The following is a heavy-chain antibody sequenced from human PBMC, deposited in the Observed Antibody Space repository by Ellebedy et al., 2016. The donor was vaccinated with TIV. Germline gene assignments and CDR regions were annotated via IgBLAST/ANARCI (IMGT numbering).Heavy chain of an antibody. CDR3: ARRRYFDD. J-gene: IGHJ4*02. CDR1: GGSFSDYY. CDR2: IDHGGST. Sequence: SETLSLTXAVYGGSFSDYYWSWVRQPPGKGLEWIGEIDHGGSTNYNPSLKSRVTISVDTSKNQFSLKLSSVTAADTAVYYCARRRYFDDWGQGTLVTVSS. V-gene: IGHV4-34*01.